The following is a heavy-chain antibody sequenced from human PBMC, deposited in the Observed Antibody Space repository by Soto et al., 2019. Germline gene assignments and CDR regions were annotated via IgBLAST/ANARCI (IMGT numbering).Heavy chain of an antibody. D-gene: IGHD3-22*01. Sequence: SDTLSLTCTVSADSISSYYWSWIRQPAGKGLEWIGRIYTSGNTQYNPSLWSRVTMSVDTSKNQLSLKLRSVTAADTAVYFCAGDKGYYYDGMDVWGQGTTVTVSS. CDR3: AGDKGYYYDGMDV. CDR1: ADSISSYY. V-gene: IGHV4-4*07. J-gene: IGHJ6*02. CDR2: IYTSGNT.